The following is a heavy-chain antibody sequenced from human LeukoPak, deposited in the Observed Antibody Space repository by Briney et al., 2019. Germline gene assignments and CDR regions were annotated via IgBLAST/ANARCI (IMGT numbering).Heavy chain of an antibody. CDR1: GFTFSSYA. J-gene: IGHJ3*02. D-gene: IGHD2-21*02. CDR2: ISGSGGST. V-gene: IGHV3-23*01. CDR3: AKVRLAYCDGDCYWSTEDAFDI. Sequence: GGSLRLSCAASGFTFSSYAMSWVRQAPGKGLEWVSAISGSGGSTYYADSVKGRFTISRDNSKNTLYLQVNSLRAEDTAVYYCAKVRLAYCDGDCYWSTEDAFDIWGQGTMVTVSS.